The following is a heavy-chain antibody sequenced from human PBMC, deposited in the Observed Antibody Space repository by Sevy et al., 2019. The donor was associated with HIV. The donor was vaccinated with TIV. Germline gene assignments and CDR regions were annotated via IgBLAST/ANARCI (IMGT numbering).Heavy chain of an antibody. CDR2: ISGSGGST. Sequence: GGSLRLSCTASGFTFSSYAMSWVRQAPGKGLEWVSAISGSGGSTYYADSMKGRFTISRDNSNNTLYLQMNSLRAEDTAVYYCAKGDYVFPKPYYMDVWGKGTTVTVSS. D-gene: IGHD4-17*01. V-gene: IGHV3-23*01. CDR3: AKGDYVFPKPYYMDV. J-gene: IGHJ6*03. CDR1: GFTFSSYA.